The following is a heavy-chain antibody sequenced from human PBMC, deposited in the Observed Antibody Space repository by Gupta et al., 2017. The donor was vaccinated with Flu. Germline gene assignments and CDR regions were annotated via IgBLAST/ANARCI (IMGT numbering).Heavy chain of an antibody. J-gene: IGHJ4*02. CDR2: IKSKADGGTT. CDR3: ATGPIVVVAATTQPFDY. D-gene: IGHD2-15*01. V-gene: IGHV3-15*01. Sequence: ALGEELEWVGRIKSKADGGTTDYDVPVKGRFTISRDDSKTTLYLQMNSLKTEDTAVYYCATGPIVVVAATTQPFDYWGQGTLVTVSS.